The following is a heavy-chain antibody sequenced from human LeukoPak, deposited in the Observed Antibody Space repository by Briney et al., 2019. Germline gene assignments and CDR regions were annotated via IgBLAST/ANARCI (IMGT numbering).Heavy chain of an antibody. Sequence: GRSLRLSCAASGFTFSSYGMHWVRQAPGKGLEWVAVISYDGSNKYYADSVKGRFTISRDNSKNTLYLQMNSLRAEDTAVYYCAKDQDGVAVAGTPPDYWGQGTLVTVSS. V-gene: IGHV3-30*18. J-gene: IGHJ4*02. CDR3: AKDQDGVAVAGTPPDY. CDR2: ISYDGSNK. CDR1: GFTFSSYG. D-gene: IGHD6-19*01.